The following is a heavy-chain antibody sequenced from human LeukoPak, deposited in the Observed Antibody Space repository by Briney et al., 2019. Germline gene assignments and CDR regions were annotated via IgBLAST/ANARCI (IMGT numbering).Heavy chain of an antibody. Sequence: SETLSLTCAVYGGSFSGYYWSWIRQPPGKGLEYIGTIYYTGSTYYNPSLKSRVTISVDTSKNQFSLRLSSVTAADTAVYYCARQRLTGYYPYFDYWGQGTLVTVSS. V-gene: IGHV4-34*01. CDR2: IYYTGST. CDR3: ARQRLTGYYPYFDY. J-gene: IGHJ4*02. D-gene: IGHD3-9*01. CDR1: GGSFSGYY.